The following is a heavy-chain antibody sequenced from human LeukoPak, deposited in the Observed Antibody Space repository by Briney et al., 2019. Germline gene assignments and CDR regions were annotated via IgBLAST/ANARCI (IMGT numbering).Heavy chain of an antibody. CDR1: GYTFTGYY. D-gene: IGHD2-2*01. Sequence: ASVKVSCKASGYTFTGYYMHWVRQAPGQGLEWMGWINPNSGGTNYAQKFQGRVTMTRDTSISTAYMELSRLRSDDTAVYYCARRVEDIVVVPAAIHYGMDVWGQGTTVTVSS. V-gene: IGHV1-2*02. J-gene: IGHJ6*02. CDR2: INPNSGGT. CDR3: ARRVEDIVVVPAAIHYGMDV.